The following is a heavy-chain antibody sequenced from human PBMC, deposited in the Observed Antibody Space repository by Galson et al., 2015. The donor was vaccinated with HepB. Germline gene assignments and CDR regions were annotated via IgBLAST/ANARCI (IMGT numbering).Heavy chain of an antibody. V-gene: IGHV3-20*04. J-gene: IGHJ5*01. CDR1: GFNFDVFG. Sequence: SLRLSCAASGFNFDVFGMSWVRQRPAKGLASVSDINWNGGLKPHGDSVQGRFNISRDNAKNTLYLQMNSLRAEDTAFYFCARNEGDVPGWYSLDSWGRGTLVTVSS. D-gene: IGHD6-19*01. CDR2: INWNGGLK. CDR3: ARNEGDVPGWYSLDS.